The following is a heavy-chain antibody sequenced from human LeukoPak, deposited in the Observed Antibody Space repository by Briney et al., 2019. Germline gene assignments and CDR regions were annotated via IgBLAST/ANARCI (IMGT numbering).Heavy chain of an antibody. CDR2: ISSRSLYI. CDR1: GFTFSSYG. D-gene: IGHD1-26*01. Sequence: GGSLRLSCAASGFTFSSYGMHWVRQAPGEGLEWVSSISSRSLYIHYADSVKGRFTISRDNVKNSLYLQMNSLRAEDTAVYYCARDSRHHRFLYWDWFDPWGQGTLVTVSS. CDR3: ARDSRHHRFLYWDWFDP. J-gene: IGHJ5*02. V-gene: IGHV3-21*01.